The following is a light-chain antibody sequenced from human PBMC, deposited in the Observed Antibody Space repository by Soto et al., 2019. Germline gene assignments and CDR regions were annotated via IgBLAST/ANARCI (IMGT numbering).Light chain of an antibody. V-gene: IGKV3-15*01. Sequence: EIVMTQSPATLSVSPGERATLSCRASQSVSSNLAWYQQTPGQAPRLLIYGASTRATGIPARFSGSGSGTEFTLTISSLQSEDFAVYYCQQYGSSLLTFGGGTKVEIK. CDR2: GAS. CDR1: QSVSSN. CDR3: QQYGSSLLT. J-gene: IGKJ4*01.